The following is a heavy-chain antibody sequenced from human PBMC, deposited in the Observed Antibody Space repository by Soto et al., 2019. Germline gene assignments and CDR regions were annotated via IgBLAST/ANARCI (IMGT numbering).Heavy chain of an antibody. J-gene: IGHJ4*02. V-gene: IGHV3-11*01. CDR2: ISSGGFTT. D-gene: IGHD3-10*01. Sequence: VQLVESGGGLIQPGGSLRLSCAASGFTVSSNYMSWVRQAPGKGLEWVSKISSGGFTTFYADSVKGRFTVSRDNDKNSVYLQMDSLRVEDTAVYYCASDPYYYASGYWGQGTLVTVSS. CDR3: ASDPYYYASGY. CDR1: GFTVSSNY.